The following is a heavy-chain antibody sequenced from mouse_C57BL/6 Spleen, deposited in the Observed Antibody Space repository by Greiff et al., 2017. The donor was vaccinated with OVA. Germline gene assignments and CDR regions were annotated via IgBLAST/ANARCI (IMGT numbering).Heavy chain of an antibody. Sequence: VQLQQSDAELVKPGASVKISCKVSGYTFTDHTIHWMKQRPEQGLEWIGYIYPRDGSTKYNEKFKGKGTLTADKSSSTAYMQLNSLTSEDSAVYFCARKKGYGPLYFDYWGQGTTLTVSS. J-gene: IGHJ2*01. CDR2: IYPRDGST. CDR3: ARKKGYGPLYFDY. D-gene: IGHD1-1*02. CDR1: GYTFTDHT. V-gene: IGHV1-78*01.